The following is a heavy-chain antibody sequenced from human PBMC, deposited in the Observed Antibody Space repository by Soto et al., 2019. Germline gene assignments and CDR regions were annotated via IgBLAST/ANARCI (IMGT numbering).Heavy chain of an antibody. Sequence: TSETLCLTCTVSGGSMSSYYWSWIRQPPGKGLEWIGYIYYSGSTIYNPSLKSRVTISVDTSKNQFSLKLSSVTAADTAVYYCARYGSGSSVWFDPWGQGTLVTVSS. CDR1: GGSMSSYY. V-gene: IGHV4-59*01. D-gene: IGHD3-10*01. CDR3: ARYGSGSSVWFDP. CDR2: IYYSGST. J-gene: IGHJ5*02.